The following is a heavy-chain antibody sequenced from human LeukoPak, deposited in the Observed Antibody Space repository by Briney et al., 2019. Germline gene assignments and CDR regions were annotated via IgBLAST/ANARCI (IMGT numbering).Heavy chain of an antibody. CDR1: GGSVSSGSYY. J-gene: IGHJ4*02. D-gene: IGHD4-11*01. V-gene: IGHV4-61*01. CDR2: IYYSGST. CDR3: ARDAVTVNSYYFDF. Sequence: SETLSLTCTVSGGSVSSGSYYWSWIRQPPGKGLEWIGYIYYSGSTNYNPSLKSRVTISVDTSKNQFSLKLSSVTAADTAVYYCARDAVTVNSYYFDFWGQGTLVTVSS.